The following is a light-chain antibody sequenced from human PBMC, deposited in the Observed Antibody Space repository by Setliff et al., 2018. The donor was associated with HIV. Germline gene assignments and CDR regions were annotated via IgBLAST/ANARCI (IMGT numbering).Light chain of an antibody. Sequence: SFELTQPPSVSVSPGQTARITCSGDALPKQYTYWYQQKPGQAPVLLIYKDIERPSGIPERFSGSSSGTTVTLTISGVQAEDEADYYCQSADSSDTVIFGGGTK. V-gene: IGLV3-25*03. J-gene: IGLJ2*01. CDR3: QSADSSDTVI. CDR1: ALPKQY. CDR2: KDI.